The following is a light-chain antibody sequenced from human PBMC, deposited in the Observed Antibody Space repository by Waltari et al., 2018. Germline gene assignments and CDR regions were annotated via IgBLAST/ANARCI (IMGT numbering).Light chain of an antibody. J-gene: IGLJ2*01. V-gene: IGLV2-14*03. CDR3: SSKTSSSTVV. CDR2: DVS. CDR1: SSDVGGYNF. Sequence: QSALPQPASVSGSPGQSITISCTGTSSDVGGYNFVSWYQHHPGKAPNLLVFDVSNRPAGASKRVSGSKSGNTASLTIAGLQAGDEADYYCSSKTSSSTVVFGGGTKLTVL.